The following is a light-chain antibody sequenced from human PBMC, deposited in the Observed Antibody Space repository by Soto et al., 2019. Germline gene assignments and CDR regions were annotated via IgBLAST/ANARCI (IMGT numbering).Light chain of an antibody. CDR3: QQYNNWPPSII. V-gene: IGKV3-15*01. CDR2: GAS. CDR1: ESVSSN. J-gene: IGKJ5*01. Sequence: EIVMTQSPVTLSVSPGERVTLSCRASESVSSNLAWYQQRPGQAPRLLIYGASTRATETPLRFRGSGSGTEFTLTISSLQSEDLAVYYCQQYNNWPPSIIFGPGTRLEI.